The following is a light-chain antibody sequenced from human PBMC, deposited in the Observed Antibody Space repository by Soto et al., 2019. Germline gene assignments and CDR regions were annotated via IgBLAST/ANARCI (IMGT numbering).Light chain of an antibody. CDR2: DAS. Sequence: EIVLTQSPGTLSLSPGESATLSCRASQSVGSNYLAWYQQRPGQAPRLLIYDASSRATGIPDRFSGSGSGTDFTLTIGRLETEDFAVYYCQQYGSSSWTFGQGTRWISN. CDR1: QSVGSNY. J-gene: IGKJ1*01. V-gene: IGKV3-20*01. CDR3: QQYGSSSWT.